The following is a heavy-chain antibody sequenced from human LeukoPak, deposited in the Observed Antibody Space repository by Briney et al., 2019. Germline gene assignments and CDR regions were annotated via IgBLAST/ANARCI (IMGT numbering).Heavy chain of an antibody. CDR2: INHSGST. CDR3: ARDRGGNYQYYFDY. Sequence: PSETLSLTCAVYGGSFSGYYWSWIRQPPGKGLEWIGEINHSGSTNYNPSLKSRVTISVDTSKNQFSLKLSSVTAADTAVYYCARDRGGNYQYYFDYWGQGTLVTVSS. D-gene: IGHD4-23*01. J-gene: IGHJ4*02. CDR1: GGSFSGYY. V-gene: IGHV4-34*01.